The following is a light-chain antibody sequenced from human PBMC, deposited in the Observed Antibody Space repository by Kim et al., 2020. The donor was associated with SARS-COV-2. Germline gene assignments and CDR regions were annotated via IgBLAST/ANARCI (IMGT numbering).Light chain of an antibody. J-gene: IGLJ3*02. Sequence: SYELTQPLSVSVALGQTARITCGGNNIGSKNVHWYQQKPGQAPVLVIYRDSNRPSGIPERFSGSNSGNTATLTISRAQAGDEADYYCQVWDSSGVFCGGTQLTVL. CDR2: RDS. V-gene: IGLV3-9*01. CDR3: QVWDSSGV. CDR1: NIGSKN.